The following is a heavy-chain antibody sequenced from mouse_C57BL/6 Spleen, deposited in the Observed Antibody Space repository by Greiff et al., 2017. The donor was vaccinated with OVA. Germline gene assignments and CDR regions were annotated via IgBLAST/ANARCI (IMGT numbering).Heavy chain of an antibody. J-gene: IGHJ4*01. V-gene: IGHV5-17*01. CDR3: ARGANWAYYYAMDY. CDR2: ISSGSSTI. CDR1: GFTFSDYG. D-gene: IGHD4-1*01. Sequence: DVHLVESGGGLVKPGGSLKLSCAASGFTFSDYGMHWVRQAPEKGLEWVAYISSGSSTIYYADTVKGRFTISRDNAKNTLFLQMTSLRSEDTAMYYCARGANWAYYYAMDYWGQGTSVTVSS.